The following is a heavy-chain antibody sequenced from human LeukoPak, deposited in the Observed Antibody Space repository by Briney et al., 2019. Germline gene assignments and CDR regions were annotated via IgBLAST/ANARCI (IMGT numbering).Heavy chain of an antibody. J-gene: IGHJ4*02. D-gene: IGHD4-23*01. CDR2: ISYDGSNK. CDR3: ARVMLGTVALDY. Sequence: GRSLRLSCAASGFTFSSYGMHWVRQAPGKGLEWVAVISYDGSNKYYADSVKGRFTFSRDNSKHTLYLQMNSLRVEDTAVYYCARVMLGTVALDYWGQGTLVTVSS. V-gene: IGHV3-30*03. CDR1: GFTFSSYG.